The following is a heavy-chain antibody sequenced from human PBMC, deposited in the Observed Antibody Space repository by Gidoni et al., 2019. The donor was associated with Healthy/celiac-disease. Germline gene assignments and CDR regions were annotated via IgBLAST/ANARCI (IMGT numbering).Heavy chain of an antibody. Sequence: EVQLLESGGGLVQPGGSLRLSCAAAGFTFSSYAMSWVRQAPGKGLGWVSAISGSGGSTYYADSVKGRFTISRDNSKNTLYLQMNNLRAEDTAVYYCAKEYYYDSSGYYIGGPYYYYGMDVWGQGTTVTVSS. CDR3: AKEYYYDSSGYYIGGPYYYYGMDV. CDR1: GFTFSSYA. J-gene: IGHJ6*02. D-gene: IGHD3-22*01. V-gene: IGHV3-23*01. CDR2: ISGSGGST.